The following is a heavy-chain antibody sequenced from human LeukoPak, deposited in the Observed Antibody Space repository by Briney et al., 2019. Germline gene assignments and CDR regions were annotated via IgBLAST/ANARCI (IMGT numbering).Heavy chain of an antibody. CDR2: IIPILGIA. CDR3: ARDPRLWFGDNAFDI. V-gene: IGHV1-69*04. J-gene: IGHJ3*02. Sequence: ASAKDSCKASGGTFSSYAISWVRQAPGQGLEWMGRIIPILGIATYAQKFQGRVTITADKSTSTAYMELSSLRSEDTAVYYCARDPRLWFGDNAFDIWGQGTMVTVSS. D-gene: IGHD3-10*01. CDR1: GGTFSSYA.